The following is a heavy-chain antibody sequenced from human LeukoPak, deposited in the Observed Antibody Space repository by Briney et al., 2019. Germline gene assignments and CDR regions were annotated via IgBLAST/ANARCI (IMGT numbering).Heavy chain of an antibody. J-gene: IGHJ5*02. D-gene: IGHD6-13*01. Sequence: SETLSLTCTVSGGSISSYYWSWTRQPPGKGLEWIGYIYYSGSTNYNPSLKSRVTISVDTSKNQFSLKLSSVTAADTAVYYCARGYSSSWYNGANWFDPWGQGTLVTVSS. V-gene: IGHV4-59*01. CDR3: ARGYSSSWYNGANWFDP. CDR1: GGSISSYY. CDR2: IYYSGST.